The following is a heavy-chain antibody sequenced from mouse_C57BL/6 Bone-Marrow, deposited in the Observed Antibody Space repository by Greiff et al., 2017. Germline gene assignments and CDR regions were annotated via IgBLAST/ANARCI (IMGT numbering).Heavy chain of an antibody. J-gene: IGHJ2*01. Sequence: VQLQQSGAELARPGASVKMSCKASGYTFTSYTMHWVKQRPGQGLEWIGSINPGSGCTKYNQKLKDKDTLTADKSSSTAYMQLSSLTSEDSAVYYYADRYFDYWGQGTTLTVSS. V-gene: IGHV1-4*01. CDR1: GYTFTSYT. CDR2: INPGSGCT. CDR3: ADRYFDY.